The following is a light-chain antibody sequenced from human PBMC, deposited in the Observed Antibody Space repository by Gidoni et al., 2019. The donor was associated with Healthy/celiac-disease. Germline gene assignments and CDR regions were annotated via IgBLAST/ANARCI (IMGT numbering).Light chain of an antibody. CDR2: GNS. CDR3: QFYDSSLSGWRV. Sequence: QSVLTQPPSVSGAPVQRVTISCTGSSSNIGAGYDVHWYQQLPGTAPKLLIYGNSNRPSGVPDRFSGSKSGTSAALAITGLQAEDEADYYCQFYDSSLSGWRVFGGGTKLTVL. V-gene: IGLV1-40*01. J-gene: IGLJ2*01. CDR1: SSNIGAGYD.